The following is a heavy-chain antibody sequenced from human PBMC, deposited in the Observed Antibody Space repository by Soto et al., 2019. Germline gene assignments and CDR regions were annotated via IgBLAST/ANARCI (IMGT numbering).Heavy chain of an antibody. D-gene: IGHD6-6*01. CDR2: ISYDGSNK. Sequence: QVQLVESGGGVVQPGRSLRLSCAASGFTFSSYGMHWVRQAPGKGLEWVAVISYDGSNKYYADSVKGRFTISRDNSKNTLYLQMNSLRAEDTAVYYCAKDAGEYSSSSGPTYGSGKGGIDYWGQGTLVTVSS. CDR3: AKDAGEYSSSSGPTYGSGKGGIDY. CDR1: GFTFSSYG. V-gene: IGHV3-30*18. J-gene: IGHJ4*02.